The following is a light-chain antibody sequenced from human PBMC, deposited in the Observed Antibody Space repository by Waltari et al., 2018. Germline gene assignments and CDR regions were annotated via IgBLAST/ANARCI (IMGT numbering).Light chain of an antibody. CDR2: DVT. V-gene: IGLV2-14*04. J-gene: IGLJ3*02. CDR3: TSYTTSCTWV. Sequence: WYQQHPCKVPKLMIFDVTKRRSGVSDRFFGSKSANTASLTISGLQAEDEANYCCTSYTTSCTWVFGGGTRLTVL.